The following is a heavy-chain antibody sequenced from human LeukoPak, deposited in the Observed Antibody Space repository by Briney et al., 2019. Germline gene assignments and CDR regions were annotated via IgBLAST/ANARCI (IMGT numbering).Heavy chain of an antibody. V-gene: IGHV1-2*02. J-gene: IGHJ4*02. CDR3: ARVDQLLYKFDY. CDR1: GYTFTTYY. Sequence: ASVKVSCKASGYTFTTYYIHWVRQAPVQGLEWMGWINPNSGGTNYAEKQKFQGRVTMTRDTSITTVYMEPSRLKYDDTAVYYCARVDQLLYKFDYWGQGTLVTVSS. D-gene: IGHD2-2*02. CDR2: INPNSGGT.